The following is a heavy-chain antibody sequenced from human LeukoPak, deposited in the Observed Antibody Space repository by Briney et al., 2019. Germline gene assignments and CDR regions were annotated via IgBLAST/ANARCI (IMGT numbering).Heavy chain of an antibody. Sequence: SVKVSCKASGGTFSSYAISWVRQAPRQGLEWMGRIIPILGIANYAQKFQGRVTITADKSTSTAYMELSSLRSEDTAVYYCARGSPPYSTTVIDYWGQGTLVTVSS. CDR3: ARGSPPYSTTVIDY. V-gene: IGHV1-69*04. D-gene: IGHD4-17*01. J-gene: IGHJ4*02. CDR1: GGTFSSYA. CDR2: IIPILGIA.